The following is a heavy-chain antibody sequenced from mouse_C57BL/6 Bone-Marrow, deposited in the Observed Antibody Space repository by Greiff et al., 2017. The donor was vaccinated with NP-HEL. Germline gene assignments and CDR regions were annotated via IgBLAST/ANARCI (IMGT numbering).Heavy chain of an antibody. Sequence: DVMLVESGGGLVKPGGSLKLSCAASGFTFSDYGMHWVRQAPEKGLEWVAYISSGSSTIYYADTVKGRFTISRDNAKNTLFLQMTSLRSEDTAMYYCASFDGYYWYFDVWGTGTTVTVSS. D-gene: IGHD2-3*01. J-gene: IGHJ1*03. CDR2: ISSGSSTI. CDR1: GFTFSDYG. V-gene: IGHV5-17*01. CDR3: ASFDGYYWYFDV.